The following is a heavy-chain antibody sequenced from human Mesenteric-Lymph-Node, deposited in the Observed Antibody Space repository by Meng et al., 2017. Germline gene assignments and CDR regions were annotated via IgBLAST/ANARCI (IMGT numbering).Heavy chain of an antibody. CDR3: FWLGESHN. CDR2: ILYDGSNK. CDR1: GFTFASYA. D-gene: IGHD3-10*01. J-gene: IGHJ4*02. Sequence: QVQLVESGGGGVQPGRSLRLSCAASGFTFASYAMHWVRQAPGKGLEWVAVILYDGSNKFYADSVKGRFTISRDNSRNTLYLQMNSLRPEDTAVYYCFWLGESHNWGQGALVTVSS. V-gene: IGHV3-30*03.